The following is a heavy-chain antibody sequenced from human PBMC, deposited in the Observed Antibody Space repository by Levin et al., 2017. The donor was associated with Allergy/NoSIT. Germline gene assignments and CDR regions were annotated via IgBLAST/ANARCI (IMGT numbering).Heavy chain of an antibody. Sequence: SETLSLTCTVSGGSISSYYWSWIRQPPGKGLEWIGYIYYSGSTNYNPSLKSRVTISVDTSKNQFSLKLSSVTAADTAVYYCARETVRGVIGDYGMDVWGQGTTVTVSS. CDR2: IYYSGST. CDR1: GGSISSYY. J-gene: IGHJ6*02. V-gene: IGHV4-59*01. D-gene: IGHD3-10*01. CDR3: ARETVRGVIGDYGMDV.